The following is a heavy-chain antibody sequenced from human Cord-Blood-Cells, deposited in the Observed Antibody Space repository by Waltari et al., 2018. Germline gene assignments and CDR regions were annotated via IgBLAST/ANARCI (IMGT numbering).Heavy chain of an antibody. V-gene: IGHV1-2*04. D-gene: IGHD7-27*01. CDR3: ARDRDWGGDAFDI. CDR2: INPNSGGT. J-gene: IGHJ3*02. Sequence: QVQLVQSGAEVQKPGASVTVSCKASGYTLTGYYMHCVRPATGQGLEWMGWINPNSGGTNDAQKLQGWVTMTRDTSISTAYMELSRLRSDDTAVYYCARDRDWGGDAFDIWGQGTMVTVSS. CDR1: GYTLTGYY.